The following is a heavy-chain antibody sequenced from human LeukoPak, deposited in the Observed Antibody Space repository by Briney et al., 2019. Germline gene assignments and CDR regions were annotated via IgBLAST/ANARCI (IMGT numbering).Heavy chain of an antibody. D-gene: IGHD3-22*01. J-gene: IGHJ4*02. CDR1: GGSISSGSYY. CDR2: IYTSGST. CDR3: ARGNRNYYDSSGYQLEPHFDY. V-gene: IGHV4-61*02. Sequence: SETLSLTCTVSGGSISSGSYYWSWIRQLAGKGLEWIGRIYTSGSTNYNPSLKSRVTISVDTSKNQFFLKLSSVTAADTAVYYCARGNRNYYDSSGYQLEPHFDYWGQGTLVTVSS.